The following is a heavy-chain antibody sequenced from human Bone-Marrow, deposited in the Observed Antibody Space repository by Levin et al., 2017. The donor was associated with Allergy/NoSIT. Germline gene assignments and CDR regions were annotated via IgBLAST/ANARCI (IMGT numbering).Heavy chain of an antibody. D-gene: IGHD3-16*02. CDR3: ARNNYDYVWGSDRLFDY. V-gene: IGHV1-46*01. J-gene: IGHJ4*02. CDR2: INPSGGST. Sequence: ASVKVSCKASGYTFTSYYMHWVRQAPGQGLEWMGIINPSGGSTSYAQKFQGRVTMTRDTSTSTVYMELSSLRSEDTAVYYCARNNYDYVWGSDRLFDYWGQGTLVTVSS. CDR1: GYTFTSYY.